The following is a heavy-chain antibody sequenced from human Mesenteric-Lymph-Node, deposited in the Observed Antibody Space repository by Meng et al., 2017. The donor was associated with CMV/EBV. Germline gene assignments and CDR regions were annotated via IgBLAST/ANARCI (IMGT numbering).Heavy chain of an antibody. D-gene: IGHD3-3*02. V-gene: IGHV3-66*02. CDR3: AKAFVAFDI. CDR2: IYSDGNT. Sequence: GESLKISCAASGFTVSDDYMSWVRQAPGKGLEWVSVIYSDGNTYYADSVKGRFTISRDNSKNTLSLQMNSLRIEDTAVYYCAKAFVAFDIWGQGTMVTVSS. CDR1: GFTVSDDY. J-gene: IGHJ3*02.